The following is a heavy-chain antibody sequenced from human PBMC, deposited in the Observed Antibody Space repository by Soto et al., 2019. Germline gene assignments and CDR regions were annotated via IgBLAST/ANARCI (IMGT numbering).Heavy chain of an antibody. CDR1: GFTFSSYS. D-gene: IGHD6-13*01. CDR3: AFGQQLTEGAFDI. V-gene: IGHV3-21*01. J-gene: IGHJ3*02. CDR2: ISSSSSYI. Sequence: EVQLVESGGGLVKPGGSLRLSCAASGFTFSSYSMNWVRQAPGKGLEWVSSISSSSSYIYYADSVKGRFTISRDNAKNSLYLQMNSLRAEDTVVYYCAFGQQLTEGAFDIWGQGTMVTVSS.